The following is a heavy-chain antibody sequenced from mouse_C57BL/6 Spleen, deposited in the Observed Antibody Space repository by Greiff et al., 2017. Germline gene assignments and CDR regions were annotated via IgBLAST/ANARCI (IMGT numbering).Heavy chain of an antibody. CDR2: IDPSDSYT. CDR3: ARADSFYAMDY. V-gene: IGHV1-69*01. J-gene: IGHJ4*01. CDR1: GYTFTSYW. Sequence: QVQLKQPGAELVMPGASVKLSCKASGYTFTSYWMRWVKQRPGQGLEWIGEIDPSDSYTNYNQKFNGKSTLTVDKSSSTAYMQLSSLTSEDSAVYYCARADSFYAMDYWGQGTSVTVSS.